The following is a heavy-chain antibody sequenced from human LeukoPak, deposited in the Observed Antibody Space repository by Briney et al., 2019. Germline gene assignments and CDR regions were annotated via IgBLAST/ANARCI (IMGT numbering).Heavy chain of an antibody. J-gene: IGHJ5*02. V-gene: IGHV4-59*01. CDR2: IYYSGST. D-gene: IGHD2-2*01. CDR3: ARGNGWVCSSTSCYNWFDP. CDR1: GGSISSYY. Sequence: MSSETLSLTCTVSGGSISSYYWSWIRQPPGKGLEWIGCIYYSGSTNYNPSLKSRATISVDTSKNQFSLKLRSVTAADTAVYYCARGNGWVCSSTSCYNWFDPWGQGTLVTVSS.